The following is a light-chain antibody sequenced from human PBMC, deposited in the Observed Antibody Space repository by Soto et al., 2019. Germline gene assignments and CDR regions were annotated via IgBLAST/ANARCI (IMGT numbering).Light chain of an antibody. J-gene: IGKJ1*01. Sequence: EIVLTQSPATLSSSPGETATLSCRASQSVSSNLAWYQQKPGQAPRLLIYGASTRATGIPARFSGSGSGTEFTLTISSLQSEDFAVYYCQQYNNWPPWTFGQGTKVDI. CDR2: GAS. V-gene: IGKV3-15*01. CDR1: QSVSSN. CDR3: QQYNNWPPWT.